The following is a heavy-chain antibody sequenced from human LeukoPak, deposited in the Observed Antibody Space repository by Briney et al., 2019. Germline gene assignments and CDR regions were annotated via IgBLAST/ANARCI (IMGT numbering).Heavy chain of an antibody. J-gene: IGHJ2*01. CDR2: ISAYNGNT. D-gene: IGHD1-7*01. Sequence: ASVKVSCKASGYTFTSYGISWVRQAPGQGLEWMGWISAYNGNTNYAQKLQGRVTMTTDTSTSTAYMELRSLRSDDTAVYYCARITGTISWPDHYWYFDLWGRGTLVTVSS. CDR1: GYTFTSYG. CDR3: ARITGTISWPDHYWYFDL. V-gene: IGHV1-18*01.